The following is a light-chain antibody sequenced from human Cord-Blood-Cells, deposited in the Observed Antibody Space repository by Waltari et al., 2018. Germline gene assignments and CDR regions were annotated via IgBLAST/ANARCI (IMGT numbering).Light chain of an antibody. Sequence: QSALTQPRSVSGPPGQSVTISCTGTSSDVGGYNYVSWYQQHPGKAPKLMIYDVSKRPSGVPDRFSGSKSGNTASPTISGLQAEDEADYYCCSYAGSYVFGTGTKVTVL. CDR3: CSYAGSYV. J-gene: IGLJ1*01. CDR2: DVS. CDR1: SSDVGGYNY. V-gene: IGLV2-11*01.